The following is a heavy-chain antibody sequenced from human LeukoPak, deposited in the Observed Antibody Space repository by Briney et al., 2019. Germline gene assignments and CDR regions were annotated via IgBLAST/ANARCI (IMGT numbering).Heavy chain of an antibody. J-gene: IGHJ4*02. CDR2: ISYDGSKE. CDR1: GFTFSTSG. V-gene: IGHV3-30*18. D-gene: IGHD1-26*01. CDR3: AKLYGVVGPTTTDY. Sequence: PGGSLRLSCAASGFTFSTSGMHWVRQAPGKGLEWVAVISYDGSKEYYADSVKGRFTISRDNSKNTLYLQMNSLRAEDTAVYYCAKLYGVVGPTTTDYWGQGTLVTVSS.